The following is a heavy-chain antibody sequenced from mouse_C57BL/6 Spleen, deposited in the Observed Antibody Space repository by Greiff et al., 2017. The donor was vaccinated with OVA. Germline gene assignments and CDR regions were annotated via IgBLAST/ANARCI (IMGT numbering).Heavy chain of an antibody. CDR2: IHPSDSDT. Sequence: QVQLKQPGAELVKPGASVKVSCKASGYTFTSYWMPWVKQRPGQGLEWIGRIHPSDSDTNYNQKFKGKATLTVDKSSSTAYMQLSSLTSEDSAVYYCAMGIYYGNQAWFAYWGQGTLVTVSA. CDR3: AMGIYYGNQAWFAY. CDR1: GYTFTSYW. D-gene: IGHD2-1*01. V-gene: IGHV1-74*01. J-gene: IGHJ3*01.